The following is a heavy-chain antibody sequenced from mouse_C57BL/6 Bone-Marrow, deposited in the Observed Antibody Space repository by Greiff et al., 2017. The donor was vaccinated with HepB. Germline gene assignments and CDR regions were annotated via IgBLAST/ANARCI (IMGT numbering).Heavy chain of an antibody. D-gene: IGHD1-1*01. Sequence: EVQLQESGPGLVKPSQSLSLTCSVTGYSITSGYYWNWIRQFPGNKLEWMGYISYDGSNNYNPSLKNRISITRDTSKNQFFLKLNSVTTEDTATYYCARGTTVVGYWGQGTTLTVSS. CDR3: ARGTTVVGY. CDR1: GYSITSGYY. J-gene: IGHJ2*01. CDR2: ISYDGSN. V-gene: IGHV3-6*01.